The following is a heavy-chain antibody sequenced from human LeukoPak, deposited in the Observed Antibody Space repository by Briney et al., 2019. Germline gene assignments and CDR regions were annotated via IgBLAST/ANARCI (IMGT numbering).Heavy chain of an antibody. Sequence: SQTLSLTCTVSGASISSGTYYWSWIRQHPGKGLEWIGYIYYNRSIYYSPSLKSRVTISVDTSKNQFSLKLSSVTAADTAVYYCARDLLDTAMVHYWYFDLWGRGTLVTVSS. CDR1: GASISSGTYY. CDR2: IYYNRSI. CDR3: ARDLLDTAMVHYWYFDL. J-gene: IGHJ2*01. D-gene: IGHD5-18*01. V-gene: IGHV4-31*03.